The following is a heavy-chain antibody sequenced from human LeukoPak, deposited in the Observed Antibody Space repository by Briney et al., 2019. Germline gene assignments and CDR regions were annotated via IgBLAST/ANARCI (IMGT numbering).Heavy chain of an antibody. D-gene: IGHD2-2*01. J-gene: IGHJ6*02. CDR2: ISYDGSNK. Sequence: GGSLRLSCAASGFTFSSYAMHWVCQAPGKGLEWVAVISYDGSNKYYADSVKGRFTISRDNSKNTLYLQMNSLRAEDTAVYYCARDLGYCSSTSCSLYGMDVWGQGTTVTVSS. V-gene: IGHV3-30-3*01. CDR3: ARDLGYCSSTSCSLYGMDV. CDR1: GFTFSSYA.